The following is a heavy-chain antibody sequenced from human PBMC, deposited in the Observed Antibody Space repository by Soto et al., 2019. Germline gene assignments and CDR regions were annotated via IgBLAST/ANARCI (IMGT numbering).Heavy chain of an antibody. J-gene: IGHJ3*02. D-gene: IGHD4-17*01. V-gene: IGHV4-30-4*01. CDR3: ARDDSEDYVDYAGAAFDI. Sequence: QVHLQESGPGLVKPSQTLSLTCTVSGGSISSGNYYWSWIRQPPGKGLEWLGYMHTSGSTDYNPSLKSRVTISVDTSKNQFSLRLSSVTAADTAVYYCARDDSEDYVDYAGAAFDIWGLGTMVIVSS. CDR1: GGSISSGNYY. CDR2: MHTSGST.